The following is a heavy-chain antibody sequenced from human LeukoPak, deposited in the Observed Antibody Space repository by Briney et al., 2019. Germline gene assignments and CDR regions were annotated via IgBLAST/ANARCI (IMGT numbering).Heavy chain of an antibody. CDR2: ISSSSSTI. V-gene: IGHV3-48*01. CDR1: GFTFSSYG. CDR3: SKWKAIVLVPAARSPIDY. D-gene: IGHD2-2*01. Sequence: GGSLRLSCAASGFTFSSYGMHWVRQAPGKGLEWVSYISSSSSTIYYADSVKGRFTISRDNAKNSLYLQMNSLRAEDTAVYYCSKWKAIVLVPAARSPIDYWGQGTLVTVSS. J-gene: IGHJ4*02.